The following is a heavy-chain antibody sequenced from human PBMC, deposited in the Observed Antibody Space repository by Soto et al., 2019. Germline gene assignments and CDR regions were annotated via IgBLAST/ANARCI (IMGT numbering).Heavy chain of an antibody. CDR3: ARTRQWLAGRRRPFDY. D-gene: IGHD6-19*01. J-gene: IGHJ4*02. CDR2: MNPNSGNT. V-gene: IGHV1-8*01. CDR1: GYTFTSYF. Sequence: ASVKVSCNASGYTFTSYFSNWVRQATGQGLEWMGWMNPNSGNTGYAQKFQGRVTMTRSTSISTAYMELSSLRSEDTAVYYCARTRQWLAGRRRPFDYWGRG.